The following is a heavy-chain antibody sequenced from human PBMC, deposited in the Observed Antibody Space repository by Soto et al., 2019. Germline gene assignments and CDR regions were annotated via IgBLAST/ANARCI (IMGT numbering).Heavy chain of an antibody. D-gene: IGHD1-1*01. V-gene: IGHV4-59*08. CDR2: IYYSGST. J-gene: IGHJ4*02. CDR3: QRRYGSRFDY. Sequence: SGTLSLSCTVSRGSIGRYYWSWIRQPPGKGLEWIGYIYYSGSTNYNPSLKSRVTISVDTSKNQFSLKLSSVAAAATAVYYCQRRYGSRFDYRCQGILATVSS. CDR1: RGSIGRYY.